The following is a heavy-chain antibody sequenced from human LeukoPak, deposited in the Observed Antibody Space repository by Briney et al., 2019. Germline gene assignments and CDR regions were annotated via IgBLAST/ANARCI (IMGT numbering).Heavy chain of an antibody. Sequence: GGSLRLSCAASGFTFSSYSMNWVRQAPGKGLEWVSSISSSSSYIYYADSVKGRFTISRDNAKNSLYLQMNSLRAEDTAVYYCAKEDYAIDAFDIWGQGTMVTVSS. J-gene: IGHJ3*02. CDR3: AKEDYAIDAFDI. CDR2: ISSSSSYI. V-gene: IGHV3-21*01. CDR1: GFTFSSYS. D-gene: IGHD4-17*01.